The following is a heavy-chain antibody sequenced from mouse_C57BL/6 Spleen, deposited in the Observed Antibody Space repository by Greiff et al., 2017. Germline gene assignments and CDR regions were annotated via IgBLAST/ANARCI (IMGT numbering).Heavy chain of an antibody. CDR2: IYPGNSDT. J-gene: IGHJ2*01. Sequence: EVQLQQSGTVLARPGASVKMSCKTSGYTFTSYWMHWVKQRPGQGLDWIGAIYPGNSDTSYNQKFQGKAKLTAVTFASTAYMAHSSRTKEDSAVYYCTILYDYDGDFDYRGQGTTLTVSS. CDR1: GYTFTSYW. D-gene: IGHD2-4*01. V-gene: IGHV1-5*01. CDR3: TILYDYDGDFDY.